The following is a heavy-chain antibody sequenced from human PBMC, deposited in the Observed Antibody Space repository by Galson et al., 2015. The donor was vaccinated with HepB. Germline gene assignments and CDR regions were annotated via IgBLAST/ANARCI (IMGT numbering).Heavy chain of an antibody. CDR3: ARDYGVDDYGGYSHLDY. CDR2: IYYNGVA. D-gene: IGHD4-23*01. CDR1: GGSIINYY. V-gene: IGHV4-59*01. Sequence: SETLSLTCTVSGGSIINYYWSWFRQPPGKGLEWIGQIYYNGVANYNPSLKSRVTVSVDTSKNQFSLRLTSMTAADTAVYYCARDYGVDDYGGYSHLDYWGQGILVTVSS. J-gene: IGHJ4*02.